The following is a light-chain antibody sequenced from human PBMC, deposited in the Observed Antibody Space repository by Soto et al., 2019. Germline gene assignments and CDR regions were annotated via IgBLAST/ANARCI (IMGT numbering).Light chain of an antibody. CDR3: QQRSNWPPVYT. V-gene: IGKV3-11*01. Sequence: TLSLSPGERATLSCRASQSVSSYLAWYQQKPGQAPRLLIYDASNRATGIPARFSGSGSGTDFTLPISSLEPEDFAVYYCQQRSNWPPVYTFGQGTKLEIK. CDR1: QSVSSY. J-gene: IGKJ2*01. CDR2: DAS.